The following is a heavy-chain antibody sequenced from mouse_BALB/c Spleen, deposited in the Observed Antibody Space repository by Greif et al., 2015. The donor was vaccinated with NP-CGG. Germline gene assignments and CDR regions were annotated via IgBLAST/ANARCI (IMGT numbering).Heavy chain of an antibody. D-gene: IGHD2-4*01. CDR1: GFNIKDTY. V-gene: IGHV14-3*02. CDR2: IDPANGNT. J-gene: IGHJ3*01. Sequence: VQLQQPGAELVKPGASVKLSCTASGFNIKDTYMHWVKQRPEQGLEWIGRIDPANGNTKYDPKLQGKATITADTSSNTAYLQLSSLTSEDTAVYYCTYDYPAWFAYWGQGTLVTVSA. CDR3: TYDYPAWFAY.